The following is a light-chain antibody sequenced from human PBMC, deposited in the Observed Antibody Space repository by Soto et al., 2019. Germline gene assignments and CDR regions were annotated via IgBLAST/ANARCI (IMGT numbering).Light chain of an antibody. CDR3: QQYNSYPWT. CDR2: AAS. V-gene: IGKV1-5*01. CDR1: QSISDY. J-gene: IGKJ1*01. Sequence: DIQMTQSPSTLSASVGDRVIITCRASQSISDYLAWYQQKPGKAPKLLISAASSLQSGVPSRFSGSGSGTEFTLTITSLQPDDFATYYCQQYNSYPWTFGQGTKGDIK.